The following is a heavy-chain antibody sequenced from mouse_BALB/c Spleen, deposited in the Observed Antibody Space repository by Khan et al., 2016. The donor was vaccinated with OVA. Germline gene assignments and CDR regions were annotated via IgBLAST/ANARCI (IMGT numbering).Heavy chain of an antibody. V-gene: IGHV5-6-5*01. CDR3: ARDYYYGTGYLEV. Sequence: EVELVESGGGLVKPGGSLKLSCAASGFTFSSYAMSWVRQTPEKRLEWVASISSGGSTYYPDSVKGRFTISRDNARNILYLQMSSLRSEDTAMYYCARDYYYGTGYLEVWGAGTTVTVSS. D-gene: IGHD1-1*01. CDR1: GFTFSSYA. J-gene: IGHJ1*01. CDR2: ISSGGST.